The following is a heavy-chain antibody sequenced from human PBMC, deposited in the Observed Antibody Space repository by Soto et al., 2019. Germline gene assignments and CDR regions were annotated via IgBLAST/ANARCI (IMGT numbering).Heavy chain of an antibody. CDR3: ARDLSVPLDY. Sequence: QVQLVESGGGVVQPGRSLRLSCVASGFTFSNYGMHWVRQAPGKGLEWVVLIWYDGNNKYYADSVKGRFTISRDISKNTLYLQMNSLRAEDTAVYYCARDLSVPLDYWGQGTLVTVSS. V-gene: IGHV3-33*01. CDR1: GFTFSNYG. CDR2: IWYDGNNK. J-gene: IGHJ4*02. D-gene: IGHD3-16*02.